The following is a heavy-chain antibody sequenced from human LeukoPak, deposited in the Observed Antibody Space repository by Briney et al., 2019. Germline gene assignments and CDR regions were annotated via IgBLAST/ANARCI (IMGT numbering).Heavy chain of an antibody. CDR3: ARLGFTMILVATT. D-gene: IGHD3-22*01. CDR2: FHHSGHT. V-gene: IGHV4-39*01. CDR1: GDSINSSPYY. Sequence: SETLSLTCTVSGDSINSSPYYWGWIRQPPGKGLEWLGSFHHSGHTYNHPSLNSRLTISIDTSKNRLSLNLNSVTATDTAVYYCARLGFTMILVATTWGQGTLVTVSS. J-gene: IGHJ4*02.